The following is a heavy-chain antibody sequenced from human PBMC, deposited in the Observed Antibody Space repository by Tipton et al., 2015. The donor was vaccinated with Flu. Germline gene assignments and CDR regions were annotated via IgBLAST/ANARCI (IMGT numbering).Heavy chain of an antibody. D-gene: IGHD1-26*01. V-gene: IGHV4-59*12. CDR2: IYYSGST. Sequence: LRLSCTVSGGSISSYYWSWIRQPPGKGLEWIGYIYYSGSTNYTPSLKSRVTISVDTSKNQFSLKLSSVTAADTAVYYCARDGVVGATDYWGQGTLVTVSS. CDR1: GGSISSYY. J-gene: IGHJ4*02. CDR3: ARDGVVGATDY.